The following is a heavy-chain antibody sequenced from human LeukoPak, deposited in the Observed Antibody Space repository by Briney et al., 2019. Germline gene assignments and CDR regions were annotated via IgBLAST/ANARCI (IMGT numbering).Heavy chain of an antibody. CDR1: GFTFDDYA. J-gene: IGHJ4*02. D-gene: IGHD3-16*01. CDR2: ISWNSGSI. V-gene: IGHV3-9*01. Sequence: GRSLRLSCAASGFTFDDYAMHWVRQAPGKGLEWVSGISWNSGSIGYADPVKGRFTISRDNAKNSLYLQMNNLRPDDTAFYFCVKEGVEYSYSYGDYWGQGTLVTVSS. CDR3: VKEGVEYSYSYGDY.